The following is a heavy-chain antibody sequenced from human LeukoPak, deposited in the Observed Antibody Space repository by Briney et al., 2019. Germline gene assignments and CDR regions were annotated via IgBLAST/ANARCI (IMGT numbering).Heavy chain of an antibody. V-gene: IGHV3-23*01. CDR2: ISGSGGST. D-gene: IGHD3-10*01. CDR3: AKDAPRYGSGSYY. Sequence: GGSLRLSCVASGFTFSTYAMIWVRQAPGKGLEWVSAISGSGGSTYYADSVKGRFTISRDNSKNTLYLQMNSLRAEDTAVYYCAKDAPRYGSGSYYWGQGTLVTVSS. CDR1: GFTFSTYA. J-gene: IGHJ4*02.